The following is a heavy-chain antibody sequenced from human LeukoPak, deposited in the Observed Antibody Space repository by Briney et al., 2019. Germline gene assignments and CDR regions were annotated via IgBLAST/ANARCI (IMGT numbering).Heavy chain of an antibody. CDR2: ISSDGGNK. D-gene: IGHD3-3*01. CDR1: GFTFSSHG. J-gene: IGHJ4*02. V-gene: IGHV3-30*02. CDR3: AQDFWSFRDC. Sequence: PGGSLRLSCAASGFTFSSHGMHWVRQAPGKGLEWVAYISSDGGNKQYADSVKGRFTISRDNSKNTLDRQMNSLRAEDTAVYYCAQDFWSFRDCWGQGTLVTVSS.